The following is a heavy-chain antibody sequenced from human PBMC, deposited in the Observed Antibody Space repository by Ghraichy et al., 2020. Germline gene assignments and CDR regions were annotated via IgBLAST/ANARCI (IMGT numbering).Heavy chain of an antibody. CDR1: GGSVISYY. Sequence: SETLSLTCNVSGGSVISYYWSWIRQPPGRGLEWIGYIYHTGSTTCNPSLKSRVNLSLASAKNQVSLTLTLVTAADPAVYYCARGLRSSSSQGTTSDYWGQGTLVTVAS. J-gene: IGHJ4*02. D-gene: IGHD6-6*01. CDR3: ARGLRSSSSQGTTSDY. V-gene: IGHV4-59*02. CDR2: IYHTGST.